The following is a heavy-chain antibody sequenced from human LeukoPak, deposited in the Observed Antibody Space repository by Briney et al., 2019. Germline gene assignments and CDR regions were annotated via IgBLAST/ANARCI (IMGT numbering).Heavy chain of an antibody. V-gene: IGHV3-48*01. CDR2: ISTSSSTI. Sequence: GGSLRLSCAASGFTFSSYSMNWVRQAPGKGLEWVSYISTSSSTIYYADSVKGRFTISRDNAKNSLYLRMNSLRAEDTAVYYCAREGYGDYLVPIDYWGRGTLVTVSS. J-gene: IGHJ4*02. D-gene: IGHD4-17*01. CDR1: GFTFSSYS. CDR3: AREGYGDYLVPIDY.